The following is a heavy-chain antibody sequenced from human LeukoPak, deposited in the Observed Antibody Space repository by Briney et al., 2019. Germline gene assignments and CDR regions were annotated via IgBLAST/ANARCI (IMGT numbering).Heavy chain of an antibody. J-gene: IGHJ4*02. CDR3: ATEIDYGDYVHNFDY. CDR2: ISSDGSHK. Sequence: PGGSLRLSCAASGFSFSTYDMHWVRQAPGKGLEWVAVISSDGSHKYWADSVKGRFTISRDNSKNTVYLQMDSLRAEDTAVYYCATEIDYGDYVHNFDYWGQGTLVTVSS. CDR1: GFSFSTYD. V-gene: IGHV3-30*03. D-gene: IGHD4-17*01.